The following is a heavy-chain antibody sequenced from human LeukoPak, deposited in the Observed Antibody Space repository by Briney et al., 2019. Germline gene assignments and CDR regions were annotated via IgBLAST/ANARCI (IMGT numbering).Heavy chain of an antibody. V-gene: IGHV1-18*01. D-gene: IGHD6-6*01. J-gene: IGHJ3*02. CDR3: ARGIAARLKDAFDI. CDR2: ISAYNGNT. Sequence: ASVKVSCKASGYTFTSYGISWVRQAPGQGLEWIGWISAYNGNTNYAQKLQGRVTMTTDTSTSTAYMELRSLRSDDTAVYYCARGIAARLKDAFDIWGQGTMVTVSS. CDR1: GYTFTSYG.